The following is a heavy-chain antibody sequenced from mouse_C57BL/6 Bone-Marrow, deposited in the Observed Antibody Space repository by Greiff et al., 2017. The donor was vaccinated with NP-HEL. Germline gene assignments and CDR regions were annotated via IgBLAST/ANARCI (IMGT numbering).Heavy chain of an antibody. CDR2: IYPGDGDT. V-gene: IGHV1-80*01. CDR3: ARSYT. CDR1: GYTFTSYW. J-gene: IGHJ3*01. Sequence: QVQLQQPGAELVRPGSSVKLSCKASGYTFTSYWMNWVKQRPGKGLEWIGQIYPGDGDTNYNGKFKGKATLTADKSSSTAYMQLSSLTSEDSAVYFCARSYTWGQGTLVTVSA.